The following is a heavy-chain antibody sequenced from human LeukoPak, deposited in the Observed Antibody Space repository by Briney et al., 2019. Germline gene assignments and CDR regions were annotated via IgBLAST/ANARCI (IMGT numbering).Heavy chain of an antibody. CDR1: GFTFSSYW. D-gene: IGHD3-10*01. V-gene: IGHV3-7*01. CDR2: INQDGSEK. J-gene: IGHJ4*02. CDR3: AKVAKYYYGSGSYYFFEQ. Sequence: PGGSLRLSCAASGFTFSSYWMSWVRQAPGKGLEWVANINQDGSEKNYVDSVKGRFTIPRDNAKNSLYLQMNSLRVEDTAIYYCAKVAKYYYGSGSYYFFEQWGQGTPVTASS.